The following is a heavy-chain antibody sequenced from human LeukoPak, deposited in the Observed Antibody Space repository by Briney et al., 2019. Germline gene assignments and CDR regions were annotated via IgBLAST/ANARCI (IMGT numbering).Heavy chain of an antibody. D-gene: IGHD5-12*01. CDR3: SRLNGEATIFGY. CDR1: GVTFSRFW. V-gene: IGHV3-7*05. Sequence: GGSLRLSCAASGVTFSRFWMSWVRQAPGKGLEWVSNIKQDVSEQYYMDSVKGRFTLSTDNTQNSLYMQINSLTATETSFFSFSRLNGEATIFGYWGQGSLVTVSS. CDR2: IKQDVSEQ. J-gene: IGHJ4*02.